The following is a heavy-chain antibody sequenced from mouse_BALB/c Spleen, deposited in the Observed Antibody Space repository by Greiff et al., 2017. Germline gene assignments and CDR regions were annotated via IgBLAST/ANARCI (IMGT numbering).Heavy chain of an antibody. CDR1: GYTFSSYW. CDR3: ASYYGNYGPFAY. J-gene: IGHJ2*01. D-gene: IGHD2-1*01. CDR2: ILPGSGST. V-gene: IGHV1-9*01. Sequence: VQLQQSGAELMKPGASVKISCKATGYTFSSYWIEWVKQRPGHGLEWIGEILPGSGSTNYNEKFKGKATFTADTSSNTAYMQLSSLTSEDSAVYYCASYYGNYGPFAYWGQGTTLTVSA.